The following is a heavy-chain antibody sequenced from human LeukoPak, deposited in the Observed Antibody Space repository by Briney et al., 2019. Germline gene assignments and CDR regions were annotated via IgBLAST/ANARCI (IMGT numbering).Heavy chain of an antibody. V-gene: IGHV1-69*01. Sequence: GSSVKVSCKASGGTFSSYAISWVRQAPGQGLEWMGGIIPIFGTANYAQKFQGRVTITADESTSTAYMELSSLRSEDTAVNYCARGANSGSYFSAFDYWGQGTLVTVSS. D-gene: IGHD1-26*01. J-gene: IGHJ4*02. CDR2: IIPIFGTA. CDR1: GGTFSSYA. CDR3: ARGANSGSYFSAFDY.